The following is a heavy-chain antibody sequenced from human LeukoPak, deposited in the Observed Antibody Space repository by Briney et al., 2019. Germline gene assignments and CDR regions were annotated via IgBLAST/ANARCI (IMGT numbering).Heavy chain of an antibody. V-gene: IGHV3-21*01. CDR3: ARDLYCGGGCYPSARGYYGMDV. CDR1: GFTFSSYS. D-gene: IGHD2-21*02. J-gene: IGHJ6*02. Sequence: GGSLRLSCAASGFTFSSYSMNWVRQAPGKGLEWVSSISSSSSYIYYADSVKGRFTISRDNAKNSLYLQMNSLRAEDTAVYYCARDLYCGGGCYPSARGYYGMDVWGQGTTVTVSS. CDR2: ISSSSSYI.